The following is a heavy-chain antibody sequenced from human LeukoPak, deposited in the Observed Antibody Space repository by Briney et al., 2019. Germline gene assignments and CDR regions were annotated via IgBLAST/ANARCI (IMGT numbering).Heavy chain of an antibody. J-gene: IGHJ3*02. CDR3: AIYSGYGTSAFDI. CDR1: GFTFSSYA. D-gene: IGHD5-12*01. CDR2: ISGGGGST. Sequence: SGGSLRLSCAASGFTFSSYAMTWVRQGPGKGLEWVSDISGGGGSTYYADSVKGRFTISRDNSKNTLYLQMHSLRAEDTAVYYCAIYSGYGTSAFDIWGQGTMVTVSS. V-gene: IGHV3-23*01.